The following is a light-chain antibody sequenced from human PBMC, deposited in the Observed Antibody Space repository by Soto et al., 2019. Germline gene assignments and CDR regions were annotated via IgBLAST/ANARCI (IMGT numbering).Light chain of an antibody. CDR3: QTWVTGIGV. CDR1: SGHSTYA. Sequence: QAVVTQPPSASASLGASVKLTCTLSSGHSTYAIAWHQQQPEKGPRFLMNLNSDGSHSKGDGIPDRFSGSSSGAERYLTISSLQSDDEADYYCQTWVTGIGVFGGGTKLTVL. J-gene: IGLJ3*02. CDR2: LNSDGSH. V-gene: IGLV4-69*01.